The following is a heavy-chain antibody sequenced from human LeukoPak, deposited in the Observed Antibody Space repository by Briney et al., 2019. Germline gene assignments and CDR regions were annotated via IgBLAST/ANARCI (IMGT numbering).Heavy chain of an antibody. Sequence: SETLSLTCAVYGGSFSDYYWSWIRQPPGKGLEWIGEINHGGSTNYNPSLKSRVTILVDTSKNQFSLKLSSVTTADTAVYYCARTILGGYGMDVWDKGTTVTVSS. CDR1: GGSFSDYY. CDR3: ARTILGGYGMDV. V-gene: IGHV4-34*01. CDR2: INHGGST. D-gene: IGHD3-10*01. J-gene: IGHJ6*04.